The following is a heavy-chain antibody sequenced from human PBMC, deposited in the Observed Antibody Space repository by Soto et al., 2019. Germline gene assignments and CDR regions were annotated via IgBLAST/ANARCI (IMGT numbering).Heavy chain of an antibody. Sequence: PSQTLSLTCAISGDSVSSNSAAWNWVRQSPSRGLEWLGRTYYRSKWYNEYAVSVKSRITIKPDTSKNQFSLQLNSVIPEDTAVYYCAGMQEGDLAHWGQGAMVTVSS. CDR3: AGMQEGDLAH. D-gene: IGHD1-26*01. J-gene: IGHJ1*01. CDR1: GDSVSSNSAA. CDR2: TYYRSKWYN. V-gene: IGHV6-1*01.